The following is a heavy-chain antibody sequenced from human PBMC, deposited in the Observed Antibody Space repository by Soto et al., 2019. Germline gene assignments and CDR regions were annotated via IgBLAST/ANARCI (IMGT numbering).Heavy chain of an antibody. CDR3: TKDIGSRYDNFGYGYDY. Sequence: GGSLRLSCAASGFIFSNYGVHWVRQAPGKGLEWVALISYDGSRQYYADSVKGRFTISRDNSKNTLYLQMNTLRAEDTAVYYCTKDIGSRYDNFGYGYDYWGQGALVTVSS. J-gene: IGHJ4*02. D-gene: IGHD3-22*01. CDR2: ISYDGSRQ. CDR1: GFIFSNYG. V-gene: IGHV3-30*18.